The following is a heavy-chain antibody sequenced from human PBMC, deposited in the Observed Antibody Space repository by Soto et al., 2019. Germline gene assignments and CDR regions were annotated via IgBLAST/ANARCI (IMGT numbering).Heavy chain of an antibody. Sequence: GGSLRLSCAASGFTFSSYAMHWVRQAPGKGLEWVAVISYDGSNKYYADSVKGRFTISRDNSKNTLYLQMNSLRAEDTAVYYCARDGRGDYYYCGMDVWGQGTTVTVSS. CDR3: ARDGRGDYYYCGMDV. J-gene: IGHJ6*02. D-gene: IGHD3-10*01. V-gene: IGHV3-30-3*01. CDR1: GFTFSSYA. CDR2: ISYDGSNK.